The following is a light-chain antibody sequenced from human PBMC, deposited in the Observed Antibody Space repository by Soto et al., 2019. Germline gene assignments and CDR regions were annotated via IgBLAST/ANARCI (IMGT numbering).Light chain of an antibody. CDR2: SAS. Sequence: PGTLSLSPWERATLSCRASQSVSSSYLAWYHQKPGQAPRLLIYSASSRATGIPDRFSGSGSGTDFTLGISRLEPEDFAVYYCQQYDGSSTFGQGTKVDIK. CDR1: QSVSSSY. J-gene: IGKJ1*01. CDR3: QQYDGSST. V-gene: IGKV3-20*01.